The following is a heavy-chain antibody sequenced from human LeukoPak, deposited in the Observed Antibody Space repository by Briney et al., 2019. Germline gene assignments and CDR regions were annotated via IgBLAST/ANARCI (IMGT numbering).Heavy chain of an antibody. Sequence: GGSLRLSCAASGFTFTSYSMNWVRQAPGKGLEWVSTISGGGGSTYYADSVKGRFIISRDNSKNTLYLQVNSLRAEDTAVYYCAKTPYYYDSSGYYYWGQGTLVTVSS. J-gene: IGHJ4*02. CDR2: ISGGGGST. CDR3: AKTPYYYDSSGYYY. CDR1: GFTFTSYS. V-gene: IGHV3-23*01. D-gene: IGHD3-22*01.